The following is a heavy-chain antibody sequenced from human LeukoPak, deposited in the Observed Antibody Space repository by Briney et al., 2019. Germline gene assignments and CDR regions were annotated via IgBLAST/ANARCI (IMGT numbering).Heavy chain of an antibody. CDR2: IIPILGIA. V-gene: IGHV1-69*04. J-gene: IGHJ4*02. CDR3: ARDIPGIAVAGLDY. D-gene: IGHD6-19*01. Sequence: SVNVSCEASGYIFTSNYMHWVRQAPGQGLERMGRIIPILGIANYAQKFQGRVTITADKSTSTAYMELSSLRSEDTAVYYCARDIPGIAVAGLDYWGQGTLVTVSS. CDR1: GYIFTSNY.